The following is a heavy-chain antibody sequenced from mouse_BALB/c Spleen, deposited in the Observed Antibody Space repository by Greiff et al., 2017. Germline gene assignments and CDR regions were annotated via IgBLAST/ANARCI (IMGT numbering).Heavy chain of an antibody. CDR1: GYTFTSYW. CDR2: IYPGDGDT. CDR3: ARLWSYFDY. V-gene: IGHV1-87*01. D-gene: IGHD1-1*02. Sequence: VQLQQSGAELARPGASVKLSCKASGYTFTSYWMQWVKQRPGQGLEWIGAIYPGDGDTRYTQKFKGKATLTADKSSSTAYMQLSSLASEDSAVYYCARLWSYFDYWGQGTTLTVSS. J-gene: IGHJ2*01.